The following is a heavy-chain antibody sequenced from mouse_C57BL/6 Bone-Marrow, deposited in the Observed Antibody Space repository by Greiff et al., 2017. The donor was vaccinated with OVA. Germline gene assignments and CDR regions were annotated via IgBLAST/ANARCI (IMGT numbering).Heavy chain of an antibody. CDR2: IYIGNGYT. J-gene: IGHJ4*01. CDR3: ARDETGRGDD. Sequence: EVQLQQSGAELVRPGSSVKMSCRTSGYTFTSYGINWVKQRPGQGLEWIGYIYIGNGYTAYNEKFKGKATLTSDTSSSTAYMQLSSLTSEDSAIYFCARDETGRGDDWGQGTSVTVSS. CDR1: GYTFTSYG. D-gene: IGHD4-1*01. V-gene: IGHV1-58*01.